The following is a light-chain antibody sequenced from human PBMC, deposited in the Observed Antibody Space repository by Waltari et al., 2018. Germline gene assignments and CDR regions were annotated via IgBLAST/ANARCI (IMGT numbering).Light chain of an antibody. Sequence: EIVLTQSPATLSLSPGDRATLSCRASQTVTTSLAWYQQKPGQAPRLLIYAASNRAAGIPARCSGSGSETDFTLTISSLEPEDSAVYYCQQRTNCPPPTFGGGTKVEIK. J-gene: IGKJ4*01. CDR2: AAS. V-gene: IGKV3-11*01. CDR1: QTVTTS. CDR3: QQRTNCPPPT.